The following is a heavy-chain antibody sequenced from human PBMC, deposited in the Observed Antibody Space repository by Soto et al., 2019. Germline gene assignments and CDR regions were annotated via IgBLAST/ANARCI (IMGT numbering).Heavy chain of an antibody. CDR3: ATMYCSTSSCSPFSGY. V-gene: IGHV1-69*17. CDR1: GGTFSSYA. CDR2: IIPIFGIP. D-gene: IGHD2-2*01. J-gene: IGHJ4*02. Sequence: QVQLVQSGAEVKKPGSSVKVSCKASGGTFSSYAISWVRQAPGQGLEWMGGIIPIFGIPKYAQKFQGRVTINADKSASTAYMELSSLRSEDTAVYYCATMYCSTSSCSPFSGYWAQVTLVTVSS.